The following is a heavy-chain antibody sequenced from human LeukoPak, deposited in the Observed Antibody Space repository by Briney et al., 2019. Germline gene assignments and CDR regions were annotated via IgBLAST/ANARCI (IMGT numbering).Heavy chain of an antibody. CDR1: GFTFDDYA. CDR3: AKEYSSSSGHFQH. D-gene: IGHD6-6*01. V-gene: IGHV3-9*01. CDR2: ISGNSGSI. Sequence: TGGSLRLSCAASGFTFDDYAMHWVRQAPGKGLEWVSGISGNSGSIGYADSVKGRFTISRDNAKNSLYLQMNSLRAEDTALYYCAKEYSSSSGHFQHWGQGTLVTVSS. J-gene: IGHJ1*01.